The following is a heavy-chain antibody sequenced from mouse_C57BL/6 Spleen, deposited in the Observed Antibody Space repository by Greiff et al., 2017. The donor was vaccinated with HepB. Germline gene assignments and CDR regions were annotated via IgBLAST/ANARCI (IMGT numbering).Heavy chain of an antibody. V-gene: IGHV5-16*01. Sequence: EVKLMESEGGLVQPGSSMKLSCTASGFTFSDYYMAWVRQVPEKGLEWVSKFNYDGISTYYLDSLKCRFIISRDNAKNILYLQMSSLKSEDTATYYGARENGSSFFDYWGQGTTLTVSS. J-gene: IGHJ2*01. CDR1: GFTFSDYY. D-gene: IGHD1-1*01. CDR2: FNYDGIST. CDR3: ARENGSSFFDY.